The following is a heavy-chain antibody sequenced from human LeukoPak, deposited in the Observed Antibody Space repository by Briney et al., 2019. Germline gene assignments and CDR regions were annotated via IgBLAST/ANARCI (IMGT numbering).Heavy chain of an antibody. CDR2: IYYSGST. V-gene: IGHV4-39*02. CDR3: ARDATWNDGRGLDD. D-gene: IGHD1-1*01. J-gene: IGHJ4*02. CDR1: GGSIGSSSYY. Sequence: PSETLSLTCTVSGGSIGSSSYYWGWIRQPPGKGLEWIVSIYYSGSTYYIPSLKSRVTISVDTSKNQFSLKLSSVTAADTAVYYCARDATWNDGRGLDDWGQGTLVTVSS.